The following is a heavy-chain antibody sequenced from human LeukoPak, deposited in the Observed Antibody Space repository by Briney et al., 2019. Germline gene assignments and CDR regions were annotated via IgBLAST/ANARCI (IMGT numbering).Heavy chain of an antibody. J-gene: IGHJ4*02. CDR3: AKESSFNYYGSGSYYPPRY. CDR2: INPSGGST. CDR1: GYTFTSYY. D-gene: IGHD3-10*01. Sequence: GASVKVSCKASGYTFTSYYMHWVRQAPGQGLEWMGIINPSGGSTSYAQKFQARVTMTRDTSTTTVYMELSSLRSEDTAVYYCAKESSFNYYGSGSYYPPRYWGQGTLVTVSS. V-gene: IGHV1-46*01.